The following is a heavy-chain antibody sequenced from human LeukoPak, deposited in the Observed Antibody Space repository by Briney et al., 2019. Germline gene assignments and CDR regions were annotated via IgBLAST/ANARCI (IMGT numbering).Heavy chain of an antibody. CDR3: ARELMGLGNWFDP. V-gene: IGHV4-61*02. CDR2: IYTSGST. Sequence: SETLSLTCTVSGGSISSSSYYWSWIRQPAGKGLEWIGRIYTSGSTNYNPSLKSRVTMSVDTSKNQFSLKLSSVTAADTAVYYCARELMGLGNWFDPWGQGTLVTVSS. CDR1: GGSISSSSYY. D-gene: IGHD3-10*01. J-gene: IGHJ5*02.